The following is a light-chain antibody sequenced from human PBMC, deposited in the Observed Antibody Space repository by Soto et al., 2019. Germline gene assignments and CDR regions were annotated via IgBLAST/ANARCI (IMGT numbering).Light chain of an antibody. CDR1: SSDVAAYNY. Sequence: SVLTQPASVSGSPGQSITISCTGTSSDVAAYNYVSWYQQHPGKAPKLMMSDVSNRASGISNRFSASKPGNTASLTISGLQTEDEADYYCIPYTTISTYVFGTGTKVTVL. V-gene: IGLV2-14*03. CDR2: DVS. J-gene: IGLJ1*01. CDR3: IPYTTISTYV.